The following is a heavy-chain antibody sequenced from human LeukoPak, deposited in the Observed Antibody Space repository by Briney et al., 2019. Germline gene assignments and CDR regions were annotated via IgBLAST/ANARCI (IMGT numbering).Heavy chain of an antibody. CDR2: ISGSGGYT. CDR1: GFTFSSYA. CDR3: AKDTASSWWYFDL. J-gene: IGHJ2*01. D-gene: IGHD5-18*01. Sequence: GGSLRLSCAASGFTFSSYAMSWVRQAPGKGLEWVSAISGSGGYTYYADSVKGRFTISRDNSKNTLYLQMNSLRAEDTAVYYCAKDTASSWWYFDLWGRGTLATVSS. V-gene: IGHV3-23*01.